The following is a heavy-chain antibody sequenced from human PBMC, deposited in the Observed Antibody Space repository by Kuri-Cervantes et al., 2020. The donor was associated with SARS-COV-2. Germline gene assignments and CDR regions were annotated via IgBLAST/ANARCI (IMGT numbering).Heavy chain of an antibody. V-gene: IGHV3-7*01. CDR2: IKQDGSEK. J-gene: IGHJ5*02. Sequence: GESLKISCEVSGFTFERFSMGWVRQAPGKGLEWVANIKQDGSEKYYVDSVKGRFTISRDNAKNSLYLQMNSLRAEDTAVYYCARCVATIRVWFDPWGQGTLVTVSS. D-gene: IGHD5-12*01. CDR3: ARCVATIRVWFDP. CDR1: GFTFERFS.